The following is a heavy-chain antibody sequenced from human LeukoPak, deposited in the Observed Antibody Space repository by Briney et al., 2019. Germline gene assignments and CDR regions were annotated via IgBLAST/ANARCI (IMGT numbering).Heavy chain of an antibody. V-gene: IGHV4-34*01. CDR1: GGSFSGYY. Sequence: SETLSLTCAVYGGSFSGYYLSWIRQPPGKGLEWIGEINHSGSTNYNPSLKSRVTISVDTSKNQFSLKLSSVTAADTAVYYCARVRSYGLYYFAYWGQGTPVTVSS. D-gene: IGHD5-18*01. CDR3: ARVRSYGLYYFAY. CDR2: INHSGST. J-gene: IGHJ4*02.